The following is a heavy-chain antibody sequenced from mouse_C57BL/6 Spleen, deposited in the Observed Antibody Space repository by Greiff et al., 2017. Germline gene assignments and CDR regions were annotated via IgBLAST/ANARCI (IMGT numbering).Heavy chain of an antibody. CDR3: DRKGGKDYAMDY. J-gene: IGHJ4*01. CDR2: IWSGGST. CDR1: GFSLTSYG. V-gene: IGHV2-2*01. Sequence: QVHVKQSGPGLVQPSQSLSITCTVSGFSLTSYGVHWVRQSPGKGLEWLGVIWSGGSTDYYAAFISRLSISKDNSKSQVFFKMNSLQADDTAIYYCDRKGGKDYAMDYWGQGTSVTVSS.